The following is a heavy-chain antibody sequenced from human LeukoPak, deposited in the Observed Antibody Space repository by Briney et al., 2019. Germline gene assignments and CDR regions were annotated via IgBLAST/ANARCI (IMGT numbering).Heavy chain of an antibody. CDR2: VSYDGNKE. Sequence: PGGSLRLSCAASGFTFSSYAMHWVRQAPGKGLEWVAVVSYDGNKEYYTDSVKGRFTLSRDNAKSTLYLQMNSLRAEDTAVYYCAVTTTVTTRGGRVDAFDFWGQGTTVTVSS. CDR3: AVTTTVTTRGGRVDAFDF. V-gene: IGHV3-30*04. J-gene: IGHJ3*01. CDR1: GFTFSSYA. D-gene: IGHD4-17*01.